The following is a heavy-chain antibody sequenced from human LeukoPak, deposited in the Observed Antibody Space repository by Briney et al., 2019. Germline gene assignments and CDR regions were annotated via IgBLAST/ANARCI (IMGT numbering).Heavy chain of an antibody. CDR2: MNPNSGNT. V-gene: IGHV1-8*01. J-gene: IGHJ6*03. CDR3: TRKGPANYYYYYMDV. Sequence: ASVKVSCKASGYTFTSYDLNWVRQATGQGLEWMGWMNPNSGNTGYAPKFQGRVTMTRNTSISTAYMELSSLRSEDTAVYYCTRKGPANYYYYYMDVWGKGTSVTVSS. D-gene: IGHD2-2*01. CDR1: GYTFTSYD.